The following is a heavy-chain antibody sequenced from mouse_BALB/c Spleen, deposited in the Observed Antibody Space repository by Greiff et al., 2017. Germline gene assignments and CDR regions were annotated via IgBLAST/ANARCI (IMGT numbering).Heavy chain of an antibody. Sequence: EVHLVESGGGLVQPGGSLKLSCAASGFTFSSYGMSWVRQTPDKRLELVATINSNGGSTYYPDSVKGRFTISRDNAKNTLYLQMSSLKSEDTAMYYCAREGPYYDAMDYWGQGTSVTVAS. CDR1: GFTFSSYG. CDR3: AREGPYYDAMDY. D-gene: IGHD1-1*02. CDR2: INSNGGST. V-gene: IGHV5-6-3*01. J-gene: IGHJ4*01.